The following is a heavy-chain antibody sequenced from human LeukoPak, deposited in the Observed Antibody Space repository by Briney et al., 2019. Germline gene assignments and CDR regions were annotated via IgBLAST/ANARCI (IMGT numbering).Heavy chain of an antibody. CDR3: ARDVTIFGVVILPPFDY. Sequence: GASVKVSCKASGGTFSSYAISWVRQAPGQGLEWMGGIIPIFGTANYAQKLQGRVTMTTDTSTSTAYMELGSLRSDDTAVYYCARDVTIFGVVILPPFDYWGQGTLVTVSS. D-gene: IGHD3-3*01. CDR1: GGTFSSYA. CDR2: IIPIFGTA. V-gene: IGHV1-69*05. J-gene: IGHJ4*02.